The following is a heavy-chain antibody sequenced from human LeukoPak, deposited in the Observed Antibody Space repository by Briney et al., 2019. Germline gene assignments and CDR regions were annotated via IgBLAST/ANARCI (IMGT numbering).Heavy chain of an antibody. V-gene: IGHV3-30*18. J-gene: IGHJ4*02. CDR1: GFTFSNYR. CDR3: AKGLPHSVRWYYFDY. Sequence: GSLRLSCAASGFTFSNYRMHWVRPAPGKGPEWVALISYDGGDQFYEDSVKGRFTISRDNSKNTLYLQMNSLRAEDTAVYYCAKGLPHSVRWYYFDYWGQGTLVTVSS. D-gene: IGHD6-13*01. CDR2: ISYDGGDQ.